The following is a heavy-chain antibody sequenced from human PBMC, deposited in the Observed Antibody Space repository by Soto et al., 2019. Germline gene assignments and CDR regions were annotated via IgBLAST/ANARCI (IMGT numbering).Heavy chain of an antibody. V-gene: IGHV4-59*01. CDR3: ARTGCLSTNCFDFFDY. CDR2: IYYSGST. J-gene: IGHJ4*02. CDR1: GGSISSYC. D-gene: IGHD2-2*01. Sequence: SETMSVTCTVAGGSISSYCWGWIRQTPGKGLEWVGYIYYSGSTNYNPSLKSRVTISVDTSKNQFSLKLSSVTAADTAIYYCARTGCLSTNCFDFFDYWGQGTLVTVSS.